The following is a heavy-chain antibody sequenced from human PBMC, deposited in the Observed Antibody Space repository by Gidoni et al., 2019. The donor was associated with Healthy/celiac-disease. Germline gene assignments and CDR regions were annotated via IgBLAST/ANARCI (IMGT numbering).Heavy chain of an antibody. CDR1: GYTFTSYY. CDR3: ARYSSSWYGTEYYFDY. V-gene: IGHV1-46*01. CDR2: INPSGGST. D-gene: IGHD6-13*01. Sequence: QVQLVQSGAEVKKPGASVKVSCKASGYTFTSYYMHWVRQAPGQGLEWMGIINPSGGSTSYAQKFQGRVTMTRDTSTSTVYMELSSLRSEDTAVYYCARYSSSWYGTEYYFDYWGQGTLVTVSS. J-gene: IGHJ4*02.